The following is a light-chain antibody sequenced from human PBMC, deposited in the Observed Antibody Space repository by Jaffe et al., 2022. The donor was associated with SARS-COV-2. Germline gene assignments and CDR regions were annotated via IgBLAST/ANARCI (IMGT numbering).Light chain of an antibody. J-gene: IGKJ5*01. CDR2: KAS. V-gene: IGKV1-5*03. CDR3: QHYDSYPIT. CDR1: QSISNW. Sequence: DIQMTQSPSTLSASVGDRVTITCRASQSISNWLAWYQQKPGKAPKLLMYKASSLNSGVPSRFSGSGSGTDFTLTINSLQPDDFATYYCQHYDSYPITFGQGTRLDIK.